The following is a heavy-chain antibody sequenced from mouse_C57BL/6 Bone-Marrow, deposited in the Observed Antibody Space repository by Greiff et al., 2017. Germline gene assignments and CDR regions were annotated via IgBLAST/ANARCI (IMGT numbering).Heavy chain of an antibody. Sequence: VQLQQSGPGLVQPSQSLSITCTVSGFSLTSYGVHWVRQSPGKGLEWLGVIWSGGSTDYNAAFISRLSISKYNSKSQVFFKMNSLQADDTAIYYCARKDCAWFAYWGQGTLVTVSA. CDR3: ARKDCAWFAY. J-gene: IGHJ3*01. V-gene: IGHV2-2*01. CDR2: IWSGGST. CDR1: GFSLTSYG.